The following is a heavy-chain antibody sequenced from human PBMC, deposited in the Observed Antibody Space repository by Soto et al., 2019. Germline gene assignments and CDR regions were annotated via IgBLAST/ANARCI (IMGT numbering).Heavy chain of an antibody. J-gene: IGHJ4*02. D-gene: IGHD2-21*01. Sequence: EEQLLESGGGLVKPGGSLRLSCAASQFIFRSYSMAWVRQAPGEGLEWVSYITSSSAYIYYADSVRGRFTISRDNAQNSVYLQMNDLRAEDSGFYFCTRDIPRTSLDLWGQGTLVTVSS. V-gene: IGHV3-21*05. CDR1: QFIFRSYS. CDR2: ITSSSAYI. CDR3: TRDIPRTSLDL.